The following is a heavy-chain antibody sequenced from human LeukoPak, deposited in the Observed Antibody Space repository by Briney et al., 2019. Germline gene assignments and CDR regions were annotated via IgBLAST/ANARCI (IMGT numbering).Heavy chain of an antibody. CDR1: GFTFSSYW. Sequence: PGGSLRLSCAASGFTFSSYWMSWVRQAPGKGLEWVANIKQDGSEKYYVDSVKGRFTISRDNAKNSLYLQMNSLRADDTAVYYCASFYDSSGYLGLYYFDYWGQGTLVTVSS. V-gene: IGHV3-7*01. CDR3: ASFYDSSGYLGLYYFDY. D-gene: IGHD3-22*01. J-gene: IGHJ4*02. CDR2: IKQDGSEK.